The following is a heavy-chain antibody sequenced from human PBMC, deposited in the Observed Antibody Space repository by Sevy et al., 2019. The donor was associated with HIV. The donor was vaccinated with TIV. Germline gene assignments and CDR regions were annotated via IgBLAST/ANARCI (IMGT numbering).Heavy chain of an antibody. D-gene: IGHD3-22*01. CDR3: AKDSYFDNTVFDY. CDR2: ISGSGGST. V-gene: IGHV3-23*01. J-gene: IGHJ4*02. Sequence: GGSLRLSCAASGFTLNNYAMNWVRQAQGKGLEWVSGISGSGGSTYYAESVKGRSTISRDNSKNTLFLQMSSLRVEDTAVYYCAKDSYFDNTVFDYWGQGTLVTVSS. CDR1: GFTLNNYA.